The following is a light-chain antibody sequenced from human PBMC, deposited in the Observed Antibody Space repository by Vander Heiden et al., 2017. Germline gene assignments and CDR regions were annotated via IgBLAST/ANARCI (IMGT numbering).Light chain of an antibody. CDR2: EVT. CDR3: SSYAGSNNLV. J-gene: IGLJ3*02. CDR1: RSDVSAYDY. V-gene: IGLV2-8*01. Sequence: QSALTQPPSASGSPGQSVTISCTGTRSDVSAYDYVTWYQQHPGKAPKLMIYEVTQRPSGVPDRFSGSKSGNTASLTVSGLQAEDEADYFCSSYAGSNNLVFGGGTKLTVV.